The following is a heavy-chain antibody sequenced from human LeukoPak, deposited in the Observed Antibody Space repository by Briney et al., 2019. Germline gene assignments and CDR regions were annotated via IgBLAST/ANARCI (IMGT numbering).Heavy chain of an antibody. Sequence: SETLSLTCAVYGGSFSGYYWSWIRQPPGKGLEWIGEINHSGSTNYNPSLKSRVTISVDTSKNQFSLKLSSVTAADTAVYYCARVRVLLWFGGSYGMGVWGQGTTVTVSS. V-gene: IGHV4-34*01. CDR1: GGSFSGYY. CDR2: INHSGST. J-gene: IGHJ6*02. CDR3: ARVRVLLWFGGSYGMGV. D-gene: IGHD3-10*01.